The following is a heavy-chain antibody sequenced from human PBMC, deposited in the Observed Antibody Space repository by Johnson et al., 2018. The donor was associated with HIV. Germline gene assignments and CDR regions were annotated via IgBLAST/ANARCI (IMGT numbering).Heavy chain of an antibody. CDR3: ARGDFWSGYPDAFDI. J-gene: IGHJ3*02. V-gene: IGHV3-33*01. D-gene: IGHD3-3*01. CDR2: IWYDGSKK. CDR1: GLTFSTYG. Sequence: QVQLVESRGGVVQPGRSLRLSCAASGLTFSTYGMHWVRQAPGKGLEWVAVIWYDGSKKYYVESVQGRFTISRDNSKNTLYLQMNSLRAEDTAVYYCARGDFWSGYPDAFDIWGQGTMVTVSS.